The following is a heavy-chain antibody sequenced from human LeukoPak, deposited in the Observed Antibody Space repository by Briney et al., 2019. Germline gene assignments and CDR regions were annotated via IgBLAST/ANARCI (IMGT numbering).Heavy chain of an antibody. CDR3: ARLGRSGSYPFDY. D-gene: IGHD1-26*01. J-gene: IGHJ4*02. V-gene: IGHV4-34*01. Sequence: PSETLSLTCAVYGGSFSGYYWSWIRQPPGKGLEWIGEINHSGGTNYNPSLKSRVTISVDTSKNQFSLKLSSVTAADTAVYYCARLGRSGSYPFDYWGQGTLVTVSS. CDR1: GGSFSGYY. CDR2: INHSGGT.